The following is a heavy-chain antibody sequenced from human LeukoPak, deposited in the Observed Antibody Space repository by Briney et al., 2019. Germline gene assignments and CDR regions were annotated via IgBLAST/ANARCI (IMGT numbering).Heavy chain of an antibody. CDR1: RFTFSNYA. D-gene: IGHD2-8*01. CDR2: ITGNGDYT. Sequence: GGSLRLSCAASRFTFSNYAMSWVRQAPGKGLEWVSAITGNGDYTDYADSVKGRFTISRDNYRNTAYLQMNSLRAEDTAVYYCARDQWLQSDYYMDVWGKGTTVTVSS. CDR3: ARDQWLQSDYYMDV. V-gene: IGHV3-23*01. J-gene: IGHJ6*03.